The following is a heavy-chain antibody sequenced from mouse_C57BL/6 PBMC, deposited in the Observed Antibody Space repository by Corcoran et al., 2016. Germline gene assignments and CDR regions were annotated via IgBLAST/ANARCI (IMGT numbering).Heavy chain of an antibody. J-gene: IGHJ3*01. CDR2: IDPEDGET. CDR3: ARSDDDGWFAY. V-gene: IGHV14-2*01. D-gene: IGHD2-4*01. CDR1: GFNIKDYY. Sequence: EVQLQQSGAELVKPGASVKLSCTASGFNIKDYYMHWVKQRTEQGLEWIGRIDPEDGETKYAPKFQGKATITADTSSNTAYLQFSSLTSEDTAVYYCARSDDDGWFAYWGQGTLVTVSA.